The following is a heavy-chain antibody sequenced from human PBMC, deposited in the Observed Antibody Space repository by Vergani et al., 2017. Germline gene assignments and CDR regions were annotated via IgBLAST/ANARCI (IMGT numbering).Heavy chain of an antibody. V-gene: IGHV4-59*12. CDR2: IYYSGST. Sequence: QVQLQESGPGLVKPSETLSLTCTVSGGSISSYYWSWIRQPPGKGLEWIGHIYYSGSTNYNPSLKSRVTISVDTSKNQFSLKLISVTAADTAVYYCARGWGTMVRGATHEYDYWGQGTLVTVSS. CDR1: GGSISSYY. D-gene: IGHD3-10*01. CDR3: ARGWGTMVRGATHEYDY. J-gene: IGHJ4*02.